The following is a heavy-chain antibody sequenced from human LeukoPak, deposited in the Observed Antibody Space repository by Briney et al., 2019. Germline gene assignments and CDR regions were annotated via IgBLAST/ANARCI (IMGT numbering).Heavy chain of an antibody. V-gene: IGHV1-2*02. J-gene: IGHJ4*02. D-gene: IGHD6-19*01. CDR3: ARDLRDDSSGWYAGY. CDR1: GYTFTGYY. CDR2: INPNSGGT. Sequence: ASVKVSCKASGYTFTGYYMHWVRQAPGQGLEWMGWINPNSGGTNYAQKFQGRVTMTRDTSISTAYMELSRLRSDDTAVYCCARDLRDDSSGWYAGYWGQGTLVTVSS.